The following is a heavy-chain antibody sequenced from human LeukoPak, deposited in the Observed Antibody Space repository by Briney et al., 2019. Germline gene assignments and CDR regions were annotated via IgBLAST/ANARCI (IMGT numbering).Heavy chain of an antibody. D-gene: IGHD3-22*01. CDR3: VQPSQGYFQN. Sequence: PGGSLRLSCAASGFTFSSYEMDWVRQAPRKGLEWLARIRNKNQGHTTEYAASVRGRFAISRDDSSNSLHLQMNRLKTEDTAVYYCVQPSQGYFQNWGQGTLVTVSS. CDR2: IRNKNQGHTT. J-gene: IGHJ1*01. CDR1: GFTFSSYE. V-gene: IGHV3-72*01.